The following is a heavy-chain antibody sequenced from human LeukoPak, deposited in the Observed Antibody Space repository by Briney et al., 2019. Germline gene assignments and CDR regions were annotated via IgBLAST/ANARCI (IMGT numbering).Heavy chain of an antibody. CDR3: ASDLRFGESSVPIC. CDR2: VSGSGGST. CDR1: GFTFSTYA. J-gene: IGHJ4*02. D-gene: IGHD3-16*02. V-gene: IGHV3-23*01. Sequence: GRSLRLSCAASGFTFSTYAMSWVRQAPGKGLEWLSGVSGSGGSTYYADSVKGRFTISRDNSKNTLYLQMNSLRSDDTAVYYCASDLRFGESSVPICWGQGTLVTVSS.